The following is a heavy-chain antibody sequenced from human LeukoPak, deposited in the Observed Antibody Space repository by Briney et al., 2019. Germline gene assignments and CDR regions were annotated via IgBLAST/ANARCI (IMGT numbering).Heavy chain of an antibody. CDR1: GGTFSSYA. CDR3: ARDEACSSTSCYGGGYFDY. J-gene: IGHJ4*02. D-gene: IGHD2-2*01. Sequence: ASVKVSCKASGGTFSSYAISWVRQAPGQGLEWMGGIIPIFGTANYAQKFQGRVTITADESTSTAYMELSSLRSEDTAVYYCARDEACSSTSCYGGGYFDYWGQGTLVTVSS. CDR2: IIPIFGTA. V-gene: IGHV1-69*13.